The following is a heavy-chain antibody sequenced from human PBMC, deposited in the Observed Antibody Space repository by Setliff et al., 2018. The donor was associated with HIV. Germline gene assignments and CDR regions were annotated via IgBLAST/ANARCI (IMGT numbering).Heavy chain of an antibody. D-gene: IGHD5-12*01. CDR3: AGEGSHSGSVY. Sequence: PGGSLRLSCAASGFTVRSTYMNWVRRAPGKGLEWVSIIYGDDTTDYADSVKGRFAISRDNSKNMVNLQMNTLRPEDTAVYYCAGEGSHSGSVYWGQGTLVTVS. CDR1: GFTVRSTY. J-gene: IGHJ4*02. CDR2: IYGDDTT. V-gene: IGHV3-66*02.